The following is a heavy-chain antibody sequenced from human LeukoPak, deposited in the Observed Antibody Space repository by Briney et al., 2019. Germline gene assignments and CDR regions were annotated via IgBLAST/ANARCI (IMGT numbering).Heavy chain of an antibody. V-gene: IGHV3-23*01. CDR3: ARDGSAAGFDY. CDR2: ISGSGGST. Sequence: PGGSLRLSCAASGFTFNSYAMSWVRQAPGKGLEWVSAISGSGGSTYYADSVKGRFTISRDNAKNSLYLQMNSLRAEDTAVYYCARDGSAAGFDYWGQGTLVTVSS. J-gene: IGHJ4*02. D-gene: IGHD3-10*01. CDR1: GFTFNSYA.